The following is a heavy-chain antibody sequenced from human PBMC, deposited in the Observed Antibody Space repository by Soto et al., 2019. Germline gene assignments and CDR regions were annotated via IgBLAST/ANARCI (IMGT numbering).Heavy chain of an antibody. CDR2: ISYDGSNK. Sequence: LRLSCAASGFTFSSYAMHWVRQAPGKGLEWVAVISYDGSNKYYADSVKGRFTISRDNSKNTLYLQMNSLRAEDTAVYYCARLPHIVVVTAMPGAFDIWGQGTMVTVSS. D-gene: IGHD2-21*02. CDR3: ARLPHIVVVTAMPGAFDI. J-gene: IGHJ3*02. V-gene: IGHV3-30-3*01. CDR1: GFTFSSYA.